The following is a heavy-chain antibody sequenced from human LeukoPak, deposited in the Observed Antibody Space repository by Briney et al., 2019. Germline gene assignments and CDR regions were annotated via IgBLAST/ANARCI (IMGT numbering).Heavy chain of an antibody. D-gene: IGHD3-3*01. V-gene: IGHV1-46*01. CDR3: ASWQDYDFWSGYGPGDYYYGMDV. Sequence: ASVKVSCKASGYTFTSYYMHWLRQAPGQGLEWMGMINPSGGSTSYAQEFQGRVTMTRDTSTSTVYMELSSLRSEDTAVYYCASWQDYDFWSGYGPGDYYYGMDVWGQGTTVTVSS. CDR2: INPSGGST. J-gene: IGHJ6*02. CDR1: GYTFTSYY.